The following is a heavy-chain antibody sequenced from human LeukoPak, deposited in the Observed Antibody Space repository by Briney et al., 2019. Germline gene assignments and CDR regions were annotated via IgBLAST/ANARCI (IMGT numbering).Heavy chain of an antibody. Sequence: SETLSLTCTVSGGSISSYYWSWIRQPPGKGLEWVGYIYYSGSTYYNPSLKSRVTISVDTSKNQFSLKLSSVTAADTAVYYCARGDTSSWSFKIWGQGTLVTVSS. CDR2: IYYSGST. V-gene: IGHV4-59*08. J-gene: IGHJ4*02. CDR3: ARGDTSSWSFKI. CDR1: GGSISSYY. D-gene: IGHD6-13*01.